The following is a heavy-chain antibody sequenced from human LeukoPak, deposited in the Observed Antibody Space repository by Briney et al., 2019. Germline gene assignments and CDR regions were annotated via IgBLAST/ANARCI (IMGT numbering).Heavy chain of an antibody. CDR1: GYTFTCNN. D-gene: IGHD3-22*01. CDR3: ARVEDPGHNYGSSGRRKLFDY. CDR2: INPYSGVT. V-gene: IGHV1-2*02. Sequence: ASVKVSRKASGYTFTCNNMHWVRQAPGQGHEWMGWINPYSGVTTYAQRFQGRVTIDRDTSISTVYMQLSRLICNDTAVYDCARVEDPGHNYGSSGRRKLFDYWGQGTLVTVSP. J-gene: IGHJ4*02.